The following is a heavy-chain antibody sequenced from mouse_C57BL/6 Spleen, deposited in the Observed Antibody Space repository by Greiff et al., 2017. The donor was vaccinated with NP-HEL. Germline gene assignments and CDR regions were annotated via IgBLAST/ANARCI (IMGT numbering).Heavy chain of an antibody. CDR1: GYTFTSYW. J-gene: IGHJ1*03. Sequence: QVQLQQPGAELVTPGTSVKLSCKASGYTFTSYWMHWVKQRPGQGLEWIGVIDPSDSYTNYNQKFKGKATLTVDTSSSTAYMQLSSLTSEDSAVYYCARPRSGYFDVWGTGTTVTVSS. V-gene: IGHV1-59*01. CDR2: IDPSDSYT. CDR3: ARPRSGYFDV. D-gene: IGHD1-1*01.